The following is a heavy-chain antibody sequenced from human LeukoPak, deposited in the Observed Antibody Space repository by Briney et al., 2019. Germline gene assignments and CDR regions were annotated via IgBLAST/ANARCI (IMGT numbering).Heavy chain of an antibody. CDR1: GGSISSGGYY. CDR3: ARVGYCSGGSCYSEYYFDY. D-gene: IGHD2-15*01. V-gene: IGHV4-31*03. Sequence: RPSETLSLTCTVSGGSISSGGYYWSWIRQHPGKGLEWIGYIYYSGSTYYNPSLKSRVTISVDTSKNQFSLKLSSVTAADTAVYYCARVGYCSGGSCYSEYYFDYWGQGTLVTVSS. CDR2: IYYSGST. J-gene: IGHJ4*02.